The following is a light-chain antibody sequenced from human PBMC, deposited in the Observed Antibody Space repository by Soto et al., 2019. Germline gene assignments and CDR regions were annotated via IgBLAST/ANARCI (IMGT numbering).Light chain of an antibody. Sequence: EIVLTQSPGTPSLSPGGTATLSCSASQTVNSDYLAWFQQGPGQAPRLLIFATSRRATDIPDRFSGSGSGTDFTLAIRRLEPEDFAVYYCHQFGYSPRTFGQGTKVDI. CDR1: QTVNSDY. CDR2: ATS. V-gene: IGKV3-20*01. CDR3: HQFGYSPRT. J-gene: IGKJ1*01.